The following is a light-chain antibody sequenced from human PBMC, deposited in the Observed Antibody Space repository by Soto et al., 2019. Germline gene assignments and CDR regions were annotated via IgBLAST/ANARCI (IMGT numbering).Light chain of an antibody. Sequence: QSVLTQPACVSGSPGQSITISCTGTSSDVGGYNYVSWYQQHPGKAPKFIIYDVSNRPSGVSNRFSGSKSGNTASLTISGLQAEDEADYYCSSYTTSNTRQIAFGTGTKVTVL. CDR2: DVS. V-gene: IGLV2-14*01. CDR1: SSDVGGYNY. J-gene: IGLJ1*01. CDR3: SSYTTSNTRQIA.